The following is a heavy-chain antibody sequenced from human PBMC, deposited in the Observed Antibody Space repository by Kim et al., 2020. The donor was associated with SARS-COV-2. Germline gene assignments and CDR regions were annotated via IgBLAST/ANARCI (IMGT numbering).Heavy chain of an antibody. J-gene: IGHJ4*02. V-gene: IGHV4-4*07. CDR1: GGSISSYS. D-gene: IGHD2-15*01. Sequence: SETLSLTCTVSGGSISSYSWSWIRQPAGKGLEWIGRIYTSGSTNYNPSLKSRVTMSVDTSKNQFSLTLSSVTAADTAVYYCASDFRGASCSGGSCYQAGDYWGQGTLVTVSS. CDR3: ASDFRGASCSGGSCYQAGDY. CDR2: IYTSGST.